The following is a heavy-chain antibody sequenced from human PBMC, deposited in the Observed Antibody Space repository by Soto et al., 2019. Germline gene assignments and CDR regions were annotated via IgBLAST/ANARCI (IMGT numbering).Heavy chain of an antibody. J-gene: IGHJ4*02. CDR3: ARQATGYSSNSEWGY. CDR1: GYSFTSYW. CDR2: IYPGDSDT. V-gene: IGHV5-51*01. Sequence: GESLKISCKGSGYSFTSYWIGWVRQMPGKGLEWMGIIYPGDSDTRYSPSFQGQVTISADKSISTAYLQWSSLKASDTAMYYCARQATGYSSNSEWGYWGQGTLVTVSS. D-gene: IGHD6-13*01.